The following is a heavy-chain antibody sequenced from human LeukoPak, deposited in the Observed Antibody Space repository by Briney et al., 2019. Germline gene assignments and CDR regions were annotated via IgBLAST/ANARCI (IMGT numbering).Heavy chain of an antibody. J-gene: IGHJ4*02. Sequence: PGGSLRLSCAASGFIVSKYYISWVRQAPGKGLEWVSVIYTGGTIYYGDSVKGRFTISRDISKNTVYLQMNSLTIEDTAVYYCARHLEGGYNYFDFWGQGTLVTVSS. CDR1: GFIVSKYY. CDR2: IYTGGTI. V-gene: IGHV3-53*05. CDR3: ARHLEGGYNYFDF. D-gene: IGHD5-12*01.